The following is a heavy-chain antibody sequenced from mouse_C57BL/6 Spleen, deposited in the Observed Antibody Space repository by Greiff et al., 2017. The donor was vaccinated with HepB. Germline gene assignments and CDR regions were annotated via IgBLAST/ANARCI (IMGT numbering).Heavy chain of an antibody. J-gene: IGHJ4*01. V-gene: IGHV5-17*01. CDR3: ARGGSSSYYYAMDY. D-gene: IGHD1-1*01. CDR1: GFTFSDYG. CDR2: ISSGSSTI. Sequence: EVQRVESGGGLVKPGGSLKLSCAASGFTFSDYGMHWVRQAPEKGLEWVAYISSGSSTIYYADTVKGRFTISRDNAKNTLFLQMTSLRSEDTAMYYCARGGSSSYYYAMDYWGQGTSVTVFS.